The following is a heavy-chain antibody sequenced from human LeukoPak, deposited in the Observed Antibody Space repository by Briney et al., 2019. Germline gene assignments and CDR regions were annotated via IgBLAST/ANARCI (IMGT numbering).Heavy chain of an antibody. J-gene: IGHJ4*02. CDR1: GGSFSGYY. D-gene: IGHD3-3*01. Sequence: SETLSLTCAVYGGSFSGYYWSWIRQPPGKGLEWIGEINHSGSTNYNPSLKSRVTISIDTSKNQFSLKLRSVTAADTAVYYCARGQRYDFWSGYLDYWGQGTLVTVSS. V-gene: IGHV4-34*01. CDR3: ARGQRYDFWSGYLDY. CDR2: INHSGST.